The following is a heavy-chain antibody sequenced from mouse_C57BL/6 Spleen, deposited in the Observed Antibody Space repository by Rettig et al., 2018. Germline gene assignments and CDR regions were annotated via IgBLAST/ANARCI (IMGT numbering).Heavy chain of an antibody. CDR2: IWWDDDK. D-gene: IGHD1-1*01. Sequence: QVTLKESGPGILQPSQTLSLTCSFSGFSLSTFGMGVGWIRQPSGKGLEWLAHIWWDDDKYYNPALKSRLTISKDTSKNQVFLKIANVDTADTATYYCARLYYYGSHWYFDVWGTGTTVTVSS. CDR1: GFSLSTFGMG. V-gene: IGHV8-8*01. CDR3: ARLYYYGSHWYFDV. J-gene: IGHJ1*03.